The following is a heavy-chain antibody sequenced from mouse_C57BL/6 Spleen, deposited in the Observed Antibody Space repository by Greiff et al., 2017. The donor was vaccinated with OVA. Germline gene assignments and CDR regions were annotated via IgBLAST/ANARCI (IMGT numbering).Heavy chain of an antibody. CDR2: INSDGGST. V-gene: IGHV5-2*01. D-gene: IGHD4-1*01. CDR1: EYEFPSHD. CDR3: ARQAGTRGNWYFDV. Sequence: DVMLVESGGGLVQPGESLKLSCESNEYEFPSHDMSWVRKTPEKRLELVAAINSDGGSTYYPDTMERRFIISRDNTKKPLYLQMSSLRSEDTALNYCARQAGTRGNWYFDVWGTGTTVTVSS. J-gene: IGHJ1*03.